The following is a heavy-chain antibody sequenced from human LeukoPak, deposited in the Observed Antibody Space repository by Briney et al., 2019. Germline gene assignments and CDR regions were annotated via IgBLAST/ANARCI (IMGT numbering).Heavy chain of an antibody. Sequence: EPGGSLRLSCAASGFTSSSYEMNWVRQAPGKGLEWVSYISSSGSTIYYADSVKGRFTISRDNAKNSLYLQMSSLRAEDTAVYYCARRIKTNISGSLGYWGQGTLVTVSS. CDR2: ISSSGSTI. J-gene: IGHJ4*02. CDR1: GFTSSSYE. D-gene: IGHD2/OR15-2a*01. V-gene: IGHV3-48*03. CDR3: ARRIKTNISGSLGY.